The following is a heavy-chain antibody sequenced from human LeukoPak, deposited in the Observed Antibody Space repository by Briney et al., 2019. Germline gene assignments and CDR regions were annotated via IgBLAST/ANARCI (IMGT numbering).Heavy chain of an antibody. CDR3: ARDLSSGWYDY. Sequence: GGSLRLSCAASGLTVSSNYMSWVRQAPGKGLEWVSVIYSGGSTYYADSVEGRFTISRDNSKNTLYLQMNSLRAEDTAVYYCARDLSSGWYDYWGQGTLVTVSS. V-gene: IGHV3-66*02. CDR2: IYSGGST. CDR1: GLTVSSNY. J-gene: IGHJ4*02. D-gene: IGHD6-19*01.